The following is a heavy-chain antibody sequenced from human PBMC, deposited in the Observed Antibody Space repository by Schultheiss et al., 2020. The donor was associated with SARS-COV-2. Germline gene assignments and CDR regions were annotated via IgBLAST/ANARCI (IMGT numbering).Heavy chain of an antibody. J-gene: IGHJ4*02. Sequence: GGSLRLSCAASGFTFRSYAMSWVRQAPGKGLEWVAVISYDGSNKYYADSVKGRFTISRDNSKNTLYLQMNSLRAEDTAVYYCARVIAAAGTDYWGQGTLVTVSS. CDR2: ISYDGSNK. CDR3: ARVIAAAGTDY. V-gene: IGHV3-30*03. CDR1: GFTFRSYA. D-gene: IGHD6-13*01.